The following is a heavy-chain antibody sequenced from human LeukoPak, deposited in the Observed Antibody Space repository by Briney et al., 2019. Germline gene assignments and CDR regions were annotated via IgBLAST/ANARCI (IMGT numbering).Heavy chain of an antibody. CDR3: ARDSGPWYFGAPGY. D-gene: IGHD2-15*01. CDR1: GFTFSSYA. CDR2: ISYDGSNK. J-gene: IGHJ4*02. Sequence: GGSLRLSCAASGFTFSSYAMHWVRQAPGKGLEWGAVISYDGSNKYYADSVKGRFTISRDNSKNTLYLQMNSLRAEDTAVYYCARDSGPWYFGAPGYWGQGTLVTVSS. V-gene: IGHV3-30*04.